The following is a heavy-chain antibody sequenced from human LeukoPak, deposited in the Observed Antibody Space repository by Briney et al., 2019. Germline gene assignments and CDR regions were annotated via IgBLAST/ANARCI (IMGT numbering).Heavy chain of an antibody. CDR3: ARQRYYYDSSGDY. CDR1: GGSFSGYY. J-gene: IGHJ4*02. V-gene: IGHV4-34*01. Sequence: QPSETLSLTCAAYGGSFSGYYWSWIRQPPGKGLEWIGEINHSGSTNYNPSLKSRVTISVDTSKNQFSLKLSSVTAADTAVYYCARQRYYYDSSGDYWGQGTLVTVSS. CDR2: INHSGST. D-gene: IGHD3-22*01.